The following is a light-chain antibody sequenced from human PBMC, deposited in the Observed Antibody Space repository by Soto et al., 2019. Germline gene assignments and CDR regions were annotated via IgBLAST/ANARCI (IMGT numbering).Light chain of an antibody. CDR1: SSDVGGYNY. J-gene: IGLJ2*01. CDR3: SSYTSSSTVV. V-gene: IGLV2-14*01. Sequence: QSALTQPASVSGSPGQSITISCTGTSSDVGGYNYVSWYQQHPGKAPKLMIYEVSNRPSGVSNRFSGSKSGNTASLTISGLQDEDDADYYCSSYTSSSTVVFGGGTQLTVL. CDR2: EVS.